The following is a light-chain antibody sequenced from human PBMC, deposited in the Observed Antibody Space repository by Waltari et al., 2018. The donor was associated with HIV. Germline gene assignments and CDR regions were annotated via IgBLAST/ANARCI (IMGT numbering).Light chain of an antibody. J-gene: IGLJ3*02. Sequence: QPVLPQPPSASGAPGQRVNLPRSRGISTIRSNLANLYRQFPGEAPKLLIYTNIQRPSGVPDRFSGSKSGTSASLAISGLQSEDEADFYCAVWDDSLRSVLFGGGTRLTVL. CDR1: ISTIRSNL. CDR2: TNI. CDR3: AVWDDSLRSVL. V-gene: IGLV1-44*01.